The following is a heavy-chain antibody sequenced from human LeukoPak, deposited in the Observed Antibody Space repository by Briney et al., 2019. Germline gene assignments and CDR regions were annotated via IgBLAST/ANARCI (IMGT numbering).Heavy chain of an antibody. D-gene: IGHD6-13*01. V-gene: IGHV3-69-1*02. J-gene: IGHJ4*02. CDR1: GFTFSDYS. CDR3: ARDDTSSWYQEY. CDR2: IKSNI. Sequence: GGSLRLSCSASGFTFSDYSMNWVRRAPGQGLEWVAYIKSNIYYADSVKGRFTISRDNAKNLLYLQMNSLTVEDTAVYYCARDDTSSWYQEYWGQGTLVTVSS.